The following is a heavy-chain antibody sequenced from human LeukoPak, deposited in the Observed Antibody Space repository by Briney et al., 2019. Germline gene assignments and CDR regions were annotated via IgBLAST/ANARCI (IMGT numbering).Heavy chain of an antibody. CDR3: ARDYSSSSGGFDY. CDR1: GSISSYY. CDR2: IHTSGST. V-gene: IGHV4-4*07. Sequence: SETLSLTCTGGSISSYYWNWIRQPAGKGLEWIGRIHTSGSTNYNPSLKSRVTISVDTSKNQFSLKLSSVTAADTAVYYCARDYSSSSGGFDYWGQGTLVTVSS. J-gene: IGHJ4*02. D-gene: IGHD6-6*01.